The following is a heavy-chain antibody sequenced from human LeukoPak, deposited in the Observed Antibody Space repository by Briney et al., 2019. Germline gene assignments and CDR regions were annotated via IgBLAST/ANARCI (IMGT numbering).Heavy chain of an antibody. CDR2: ISAYNGNT. V-gene: IGHV1-18*01. D-gene: IGHD1-1*01. CDR1: GYSFTSYG. J-gene: IGHJ6*04. Sequence: ASVKVSCRASGYSFTSYGISWVRQAPGQGLEWMGWISAYNGNTNYAQRLQGRGTMTTDTSTSTAYMDLRSLRSDDTAVYYCARTWNALDVWGKGTTVTVSS. CDR3: ARTWNALDV.